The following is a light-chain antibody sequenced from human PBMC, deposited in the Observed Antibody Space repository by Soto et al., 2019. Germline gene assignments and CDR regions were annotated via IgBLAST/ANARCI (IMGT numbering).Light chain of an antibody. CDR1: QSIGSF. CDR2: KAS. V-gene: IGKV1-5*03. Sequence: DIQMTQSPSTLSASVGDRVTITCRASQSIGSFLAWYQQKPGKTPKLLISKASILKGGVPSRFSGIGAATEFILSSSSLQPDDFATLYCQQYEIDWTFGQGTKVDIK. CDR3: QQYEIDWT. J-gene: IGKJ1*01.